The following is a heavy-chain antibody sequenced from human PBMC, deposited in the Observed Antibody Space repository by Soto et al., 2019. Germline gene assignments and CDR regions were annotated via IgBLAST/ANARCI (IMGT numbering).Heavy chain of an antibody. CDR2: IYYSGST. CDR3: ARHVNPWAQGAFDI. Sequence: QLQLQESGPGLVKPSETLSLTCTVSGGSISSSSYYWGWIRQPPGKGLEWIGSIYYSGSTYYNPSPQRRVTLSVDPSKNQFSLKLSSVTAADTAVYYCARHVNPWAQGAFDIWGQGTMVTVSS. J-gene: IGHJ3*02. CDR1: GGSISSSSYY. D-gene: IGHD7-27*01. V-gene: IGHV4-39*01.